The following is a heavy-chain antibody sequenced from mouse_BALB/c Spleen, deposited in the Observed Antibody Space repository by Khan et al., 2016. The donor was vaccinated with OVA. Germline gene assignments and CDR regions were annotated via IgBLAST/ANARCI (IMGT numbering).Heavy chain of an antibody. J-gene: IGHJ3*01. CDR2: IWSGGST. Sequence: QVQLKESGPGLVQPSQSLSITCTVSGFSLTSYGVHWVRQSPGEGLEWLGVIWSGGSTDYNAAFISSLSISTDNSKTQVFFKMNSLQANDTAIYDGARNYDYEEGRAYWGQGTLVTVSA. D-gene: IGHD2-4*01. CDR3: ARNYDYEEGRAY. CDR1: GFSLTSYG. V-gene: IGHV2-2*02.